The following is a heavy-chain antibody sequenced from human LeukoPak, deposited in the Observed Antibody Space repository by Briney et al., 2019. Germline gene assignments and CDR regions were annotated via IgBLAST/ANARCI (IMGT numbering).Heavy chain of an antibody. CDR3: ARGSTLVDIVATTPFDY. Sequence: TPGGSLRLSCAASGFTFSDSYMSWIRQTPGKGLEWLSYISSSSSDTNYADSVKGRFTISRDNAKNSLYLQMNSLRAEDTAVYYCARGSTLVDIVATTPFDYWGQGTLVTVSS. J-gene: IGHJ4*02. V-gene: IGHV3-11*06. CDR1: GFTFSDSY. D-gene: IGHD5-12*01. CDR2: ISSSSSDT.